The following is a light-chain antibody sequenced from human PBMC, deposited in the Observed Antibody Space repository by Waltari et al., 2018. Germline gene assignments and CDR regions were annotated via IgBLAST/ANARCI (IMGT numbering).Light chain of an antibody. V-gene: IGLV2-23*01. Sequence: QCALTQPASVSGSPGQSITISCTGTSSDVGSYNLVPWYQQHPGKAPKLMIYEASKRPSGVSNLFSGSKSGNTASLTISGLQAEDEADYYCSSYAGNCNLVVFGGGTKLTVL. CDR2: EAS. J-gene: IGLJ2*01. CDR3: SSYAGNCNLVV. CDR1: SSDVGSYNL.